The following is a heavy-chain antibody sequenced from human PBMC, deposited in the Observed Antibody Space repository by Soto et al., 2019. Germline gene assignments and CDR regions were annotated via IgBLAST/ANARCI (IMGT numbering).Heavy chain of an antibody. Sequence: ASVKVSWKASGGTFSSYAIIWVRQAPGQGLEWMGGIIPIFGTANYAQKFQGRVTITADKSTSTAYMELSSLRSEDTAVYYCARGIAAAGLSYYFDYWGQGTLVTVSS. V-gene: IGHV1-69*06. J-gene: IGHJ4*02. D-gene: IGHD6-13*01. CDR1: GGTFSSYA. CDR2: IIPIFGTA. CDR3: ARGIAAAGLSYYFDY.